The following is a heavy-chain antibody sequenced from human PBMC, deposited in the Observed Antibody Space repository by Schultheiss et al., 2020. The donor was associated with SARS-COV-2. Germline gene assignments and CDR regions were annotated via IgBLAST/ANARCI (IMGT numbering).Heavy chain of an antibody. V-gene: IGHV4-59*01. D-gene: IGHD2-2*01. CDR2: IYYSGST. CDR1: GGSISSYY. J-gene: IGHJ5*02. CDR3: ARGWVYCSSNSCNYWFDP. Sequence: SQTLSLTCTVSGGSISSYYWSWIRQPPGKGLEWIGYIYYSGSTNYNPSLKSRVTISVDTSKNQFSLKLSSVTAADTAVYYCARGWVYCSSNSCNYWFDPWGQGTLVTVSS.